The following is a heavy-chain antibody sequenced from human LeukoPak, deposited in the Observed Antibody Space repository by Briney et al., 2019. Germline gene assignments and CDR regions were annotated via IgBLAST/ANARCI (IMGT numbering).Heavy chain of an antibody. CDR1: GYTFTGYY. V-gene: IGHV1-2*06. J-gene: IGHJ4*02. D-gene: IGHD5-12*01. CDR2: INPNSGGT. Sequence: ASVKVSCKASGYTFTGYYMHWVRQAPGQGLEWMGRINPNSGGTNYAQKFQGRVTMTRDTSISTAYMELRSLRSDDTAVYYCAREAAPSGYDSYYFDYWGQGTLVTVSS. CDR3: AREAAPSGYDSYYFDY.